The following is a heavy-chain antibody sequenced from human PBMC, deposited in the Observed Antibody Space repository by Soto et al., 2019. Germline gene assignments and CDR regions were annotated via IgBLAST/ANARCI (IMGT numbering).Heavy chain of an antibody. CDR2: IIPIFGTA. CDR3: ARVGYYGSGSYYSDYYYYGMDV. Sequence: QVQLVQSGAEVKKPGSSVKVSCKASGGTFSSYAISWVRQAPGQGLEWMGGIIPIFGTANYAQKFQGRVKITADESTSTAYMELSSLRSEDTAVYYCARVGYYGSGSYYSDYYYYGMDVWGQGTTVTVSS. V-gene: IGHV1-69*01. D-gene: IGHD3-10*01. CDR1: GGTFSSYA. J-gene: IGHJ6*02.